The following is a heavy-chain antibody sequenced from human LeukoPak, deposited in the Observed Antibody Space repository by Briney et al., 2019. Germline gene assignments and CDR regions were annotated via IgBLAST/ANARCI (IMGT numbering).Heavy chain of an antibody. CDR2: INHSGST. CDR1: GGSFSGYY. CDR3: ATGGPRQH. Sequence: SETLSLTCAVYGGSFSGYYWSWIRQPPGKGLEWIGEINHSGSTNYNPSLKSRVTISVDTSKNQFSLKLSSVTAADTAVYYCATGGPRQHWGQGTLVTVSS. J-gene: IGHJ1*01. V-gene: IGHV4-34*01.